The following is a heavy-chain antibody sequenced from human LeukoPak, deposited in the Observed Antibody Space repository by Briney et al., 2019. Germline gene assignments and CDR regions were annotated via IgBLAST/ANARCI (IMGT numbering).Heavy chain of an antibody. CDR3: AKATDDYSRRGIDY. Sequence: PGGSLRLSCAASGFTFTTYYMFWVRQAPGKGLEWVASIDQDGSGKDYVDSVKGRFTISRDNAQNSLYPQMSSLRAEDTAVYYCAKATDDYSRRGIDYWGQGTLVTVSS. J-gene: IGHJ4*02. CDR2: IDQDGSGK. V-gene: IGHV3-7*05. D-gene: IGHD4-11*01. CDR1: GFTFTTYY.